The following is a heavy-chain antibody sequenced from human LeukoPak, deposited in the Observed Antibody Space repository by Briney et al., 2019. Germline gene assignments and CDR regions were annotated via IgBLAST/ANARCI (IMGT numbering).Heavy chain of an antibody. CDR1: GGSISSGSYY. CDR2: IYTTGST. Sequence: SETLSLTCTVSGGSISSGSYYWSWIRQPAGKGLEWIGSIYTTGSTNYNPSLKPRFTKSGHTSKNPFSLNLSPVATAASTAFYCARRGITRDAFDIWAKGTMVSV. V-gene: IGHV4-61*02. D-gene: IGHD3-10*01. CDR3: ARRGITRDAFDI. J-gene: IGHJ3*02.